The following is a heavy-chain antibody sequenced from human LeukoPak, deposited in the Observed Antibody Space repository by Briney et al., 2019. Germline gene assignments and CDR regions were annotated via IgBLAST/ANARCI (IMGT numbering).Heavy chain of an antibody. J-gene: IGHJ4*02. CDR3: AITMYSSGWYPYYFDY. CDR1: GYSFTSYW. CDR2: IYPGDSDT. D-gene: IGHD6-19*01. Sequence: NLGESLKISCKGSGYSFTSYWIGWVRQMPGKGLEWMGIIYPGDSDTRYSPSFQGQVTISADKSISTAYLQWSSLKASDTAMYYCAITMYSSGWYPYYFDYWGQGTLVTVSS. V-gene: IGHV5-51*01.